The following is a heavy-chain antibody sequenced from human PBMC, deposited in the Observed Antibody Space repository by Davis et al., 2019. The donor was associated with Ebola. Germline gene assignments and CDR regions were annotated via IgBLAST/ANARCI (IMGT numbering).Heavy chain of an antibody. CDR3: ARDPRDGYNPIDY. D-gene: IGHD5-24*01. V-gene: IGHV1-46*01. J-gene: IGHJ4*02. CDR2: IIPSGGST. CDR1: GYTFTSYG. Sequence: ASVKVSCKASGYTFTSYGISWVRQAPGQGLEWMGIIIPSGGSTSYAQKFQGRVTMTRDTSTSTVYMELSSLRSEDTAVYYCARDPRDGYNPIDYWGQGTLVTVSS.